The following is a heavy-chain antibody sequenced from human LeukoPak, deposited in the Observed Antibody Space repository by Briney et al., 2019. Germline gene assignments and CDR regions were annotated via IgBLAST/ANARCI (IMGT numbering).Heavy chain of an antibody. CDR2: IYDSGRT. Sequence: SETLSLTCIVSGGSISSYYWTWIRQPPGKGLEWIGYIYDSGRTNYNPSLKSRVTISIDTSKNQFSLKLSSVTAADTAVYYCARHGPLRLFDCWGQGTRVTVSS. J-gene: IGHJ4*02. D-gene: IGHD3-10*01. V-gene: IGHV4-59*08. CDR1: GGSISSYY. CDR3: ARHGPLRLFDC.